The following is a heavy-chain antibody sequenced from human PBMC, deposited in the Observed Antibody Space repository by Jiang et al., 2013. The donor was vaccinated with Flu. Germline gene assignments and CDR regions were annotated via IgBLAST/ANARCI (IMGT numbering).Heavy chain of an antibody. CDR1: GYSFTSYW. CDR3: ARQMSLWFDP. Sequence: GAEVKKPGESLRISCKGSGYSFTSYWITWVRQVPGKGLEWMGRIDPSDSYTNYSPSFQGHVTISAAKSISTAYLQWSSLKASDTAMYYCARQMSLWFDPWGQGTLVTVSS. CDR2: IDPSDSYT. J-gene: IGHJ5*02. V-gene: IGHV5-10-1*01.